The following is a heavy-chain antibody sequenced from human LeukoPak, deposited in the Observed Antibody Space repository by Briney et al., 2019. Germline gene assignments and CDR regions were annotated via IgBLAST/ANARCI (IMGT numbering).Heavy chain of an antibody. CDR1: GGSISSYY. CDR2: FYYSGST. D-gene: IGHD3-22*01. CDR3: ARHYDSSGYWYYFDY. Sequence: SETLSLTCTVSGGSISSYYWSWIRQPPGKELEWIGYFYYSGSTNYNPSLKSRVTISVDTSKNQFSLKLTSVTAADTAVYNCARHYDSSGYWYYFDYWGQGTLVTVSS. J-gene: IGHJ4*02. V-gene: IGHV4-59*08.